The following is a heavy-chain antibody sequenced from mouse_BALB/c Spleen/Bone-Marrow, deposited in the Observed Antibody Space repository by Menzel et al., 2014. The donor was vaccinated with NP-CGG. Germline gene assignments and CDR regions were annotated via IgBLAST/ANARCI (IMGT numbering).Heavy chain of an antibody. CDR2: INPYNGDT. D-gene: IGHD2-3*01. Sequence: VQLQQPGPELVKPGALVKISCKAFGYSFTGYFLNWVMQSHGKSLGWIGRINPYNGDTFYNQKFKGKATLTVDKSSSTAHMELRSLASEDSAVYYCARGGLLRAMDYWGQGTSVTVSS. CDR1: GYSFTGYF. J-gene: IGHJ4*01. V-gene: IGHV1-20*02. CDR3: ARGGLLRAMDY.